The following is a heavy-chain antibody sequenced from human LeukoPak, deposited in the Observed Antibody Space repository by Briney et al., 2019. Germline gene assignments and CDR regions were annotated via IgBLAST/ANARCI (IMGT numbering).Heavy chain of an antibody. Sequence: GGSLRLSCAASGFTFSSYNMNWVRQAPGKGLEWVSYISSSGSTIYYADSVKGRFTISRDNAKNSLYLQMNSLRAEDTAVYYCARDGNSGFDYWGQGTLVTVSS. J-gene: IGHJ4*02. CDR3: ARDGNSGFDY. V-gene: IGHV3-48*03. CDR2: ISSSGSTI. D-gene: IGHD4-23*01. CDR1: GFTFSSYN.